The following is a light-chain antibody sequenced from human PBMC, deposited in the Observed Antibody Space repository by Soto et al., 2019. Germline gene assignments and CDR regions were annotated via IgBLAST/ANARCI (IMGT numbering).Light chain of an antibody. Sequence: DIQMTQSPSSLSASVGDKITISCQASRDIGKYFNWYQQKPGKAPKLLIYDAFNLKTGVPSGFSGSGSGTHFILTISSLQAEDIATYYCQQYETLPYNFGQGTKVDIK. CDR1: RDIGKY. J-gene: IGKJ2*01. CDR3: QQYETLPYN. CDR2: DAF. V-gene: IGKV1-33*01.